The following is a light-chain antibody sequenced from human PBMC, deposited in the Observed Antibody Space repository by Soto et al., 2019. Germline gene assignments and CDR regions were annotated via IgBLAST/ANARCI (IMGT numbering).Light chain of an antibody. J-gene: IGKJ2*01. CDR2: GAS. Sequence: VLTTTKYTLSLSPGERAPLSCRASQSVSSSYLAWYQQKPGQAPRLLIYGASSRATGIPDRFSGSGSGTDFTLSVSRLEPEDFAVYYCQQYGSSPATFG. CDR1: QSVSSSY. V-gene: IGKV3-20*01. CDR3: QQYGSSPAT.